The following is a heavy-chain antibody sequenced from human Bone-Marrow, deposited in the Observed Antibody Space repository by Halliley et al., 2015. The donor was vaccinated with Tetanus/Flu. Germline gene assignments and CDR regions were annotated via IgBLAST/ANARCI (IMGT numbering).Heavy chain of an antibody. CDR1: GGSLSGYY. CDR2: IYYSGTT. D-gene: IGHD6-6*01. CDR3: ARGIRSTSSPRPFDY. Sequence: LSLTCTVSGGSLSGYYWSWLRQSPGSRLEYIGYIYYSGTTNYNPSLRSRVTISVDTSRRQFSLNVRSVTAADTAIYYCARGIRSTSSPRPFDYWGQGIQVAVSS. J-gene: IGHJ4*02. V-gene: IGHV4-59*12.